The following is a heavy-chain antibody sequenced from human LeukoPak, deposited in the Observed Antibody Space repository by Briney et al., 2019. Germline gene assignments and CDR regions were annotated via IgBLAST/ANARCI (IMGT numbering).Heavy chain of an antibody. CDR3: ARVIYYYYYMDG. D-gene: IGHD3-22*01. CDR1: GFTFRRYW. CDR2: INEDGSEK. J-gene: IGHJ6*03. V-gene: IGHV3-7*01. Sequence: GGSLRLSCAASGFTFRRYWMTWLRQAPGKGLEWVANINEDGSEKNYVDSVRGRFTMSRDNAKNSLYLQMTSLRAEDTAVYYCARVIYYYYYMDGWGKGTTVTVSS.